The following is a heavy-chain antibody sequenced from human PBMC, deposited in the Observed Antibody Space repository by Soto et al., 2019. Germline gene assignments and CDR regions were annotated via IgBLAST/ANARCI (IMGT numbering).Heavy chain of an antibody. Sequence: GGSLRLSCAASGFTFSSYGMHWVRQAPGKGLEWVAVIWYDGSNKYYADSVKGRFTISRDNSKNTLYLQMNSLRAEDTAVYYCARGIEAAAGKPFDYWGQGTLVTVSS. V-gene: IGHV3-33*01. J-gene: IGHJ4*02. D-gene: IGHD6-13*01. CDR1: GFTFSSYG. CDR3: ARGIEAAAGKPFDY. CDR2: IWYDGSNK.